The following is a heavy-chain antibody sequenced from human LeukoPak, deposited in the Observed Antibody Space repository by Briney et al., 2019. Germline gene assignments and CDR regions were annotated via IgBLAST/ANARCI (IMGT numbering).Heavy chain of an antibody. CDR3: ARDPQNYGDYAYFQH. J-gene: IGHJ1*01. Sequence: GGSLRLSCAASGFTFSSYGMHWVRQAPGKGLEWVALISYGGSDKYYADSVKGRFTISRDNSKNTVFLQVNSLRAEDTGVYYCARDPQNYGDYAYFQHWGQGTLVTVSS. CDR1: GFTFSSYG. D-gene: IGHD4-17*01. V-gene: IGHV3-30*03. CDR2: ISYGGSDK.